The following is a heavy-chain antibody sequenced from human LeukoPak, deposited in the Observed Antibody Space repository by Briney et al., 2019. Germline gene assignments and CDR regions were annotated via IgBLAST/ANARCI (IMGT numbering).Heavy chain of an antibody. CDR3: ARVHGYSTYYYYYGMDV. CDR1: GYTFTSYY. J-gene: IGHJ6*02. D-gene: IGHD3-3*01. CDR2: INPSGGST. V-gene: IGHV1-46*01. Sequence: ASVKVSCKASGYTFTSYYMHWVRQAPGQGLEWMGIINPSGGSTSYAQKFQGRVTMTRDTSTSTVYMELSSLRSEDTAVYYCARVHGYSTYYYYYGMDVWGQGTTVTVSS.